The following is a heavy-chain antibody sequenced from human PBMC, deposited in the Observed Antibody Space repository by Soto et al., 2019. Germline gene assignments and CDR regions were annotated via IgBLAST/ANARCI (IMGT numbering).Heavy chain of an antibody. CDR1: GASISSYY. CDR2: IYYSGST. CDR3: ATFGYSYGYYFDY. J-gene: IGHJ4*02. D-gene: IGHD5-18*01. V-gene: IGHV4-59*08. Sequence: ASDTLSLTCTDTGASISSYYWSWIRQPTGKGLEWIGYIYYSGSTNYNPSLKSRVTISVDTSKNQFSLKLSSVTAADTAVYYCATFGYSYGYYFDYWGQGTLVTVS.